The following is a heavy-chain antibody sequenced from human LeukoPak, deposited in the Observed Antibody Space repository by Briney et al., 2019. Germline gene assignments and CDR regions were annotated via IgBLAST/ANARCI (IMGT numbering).Heavy chain of an antibody. V-gene: IGHV3-15*01. D-gene: IGHD6-19*01. Sequence: GGSLRLSCVASGFTLKNAWMSWVRQAPGKGLEWVGRIKSKTDGGTTDYAAPVKGRFTISRDDSKNTLYLQMNSLKTEDTAVYFCATGTEQQWLSLDYWGQGTLVTVSS. J-gene: IGHJ4*02. CDR1: GFTLKNAW. CDR2: IKSKTDGGTT. CDR3: ATGTEQQWLSLDY.